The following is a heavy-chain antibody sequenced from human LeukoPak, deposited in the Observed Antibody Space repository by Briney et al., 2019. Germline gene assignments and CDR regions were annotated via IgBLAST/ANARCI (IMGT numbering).Heavy chain of an antibody. CDR3: ARGRRDDAFDI. D-gene: IGHD3-10*01. CDR1: GFTFSSYS. CDR2: ISSSSSYI. Sequence: GGSPRLSCAASGFTFSSYSMNWVRQAPGKGLEWVSSISSSSSYIYYADSVKGRFTISRDNAKNSLYLQMNSLRAEDTAVYYCARGRRDDAFDIWGQGTMVTVSS. V-gene: IGHV3-21*01. J-gene: IGHJ3*02.